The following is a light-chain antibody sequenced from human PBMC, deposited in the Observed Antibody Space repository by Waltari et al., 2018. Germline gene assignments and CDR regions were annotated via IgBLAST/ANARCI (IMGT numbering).Light chain of an antibody. CDR1: SSDVGRYNY. CDR2: EVS. CDR3: SSYAGSNNVV. V-gene: IGLV2-8*01. Sequence: QSALTQPPSASGSPGQSVTISCTGTSSDVGRYNYVSWYQQRPGKAPKRMIYEVSKRPSGFPARLSGSKSGNTASLTVSGLQAEDEADYYCSSYAGSNNVVFGGGTKLTVL. J-gene: IGLJ2*01.